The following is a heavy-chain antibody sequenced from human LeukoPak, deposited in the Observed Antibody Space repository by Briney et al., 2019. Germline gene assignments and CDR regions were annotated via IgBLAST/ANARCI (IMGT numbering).Heavy chain of an antibody. CDR3: AGGISMVRGADY. J-gene: IGHJ4*02. Sequence: GGSLRLSCAASGFTFSTYWMTWVRQAPGKGLEWVANIKQDGSEKNYVDSVKGRFTISRDNAKNSLYLQMNTLSADDTAVYFCAGGISMVRGADYWGQGTLVTVSS. D-gene: IGHD3-10*01. CDR2: IKQDGSEK. CDR1: GFTFSTYW. V-gene: IGHV3-7*04.